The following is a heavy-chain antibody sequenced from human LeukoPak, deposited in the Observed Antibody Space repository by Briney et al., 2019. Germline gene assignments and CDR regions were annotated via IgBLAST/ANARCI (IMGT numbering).Heavy chain of an antibody. D-gene: IGHD2-15*01. CDR3: AKVIRYCSGGSCPTSS. V-gene: IGHV3-21*04. Sequence: PGGSLRLSCAASGFTFSSYTMNWVRQAPGKGLEWVSIISSGNSYIHYADSVKGRFTISRDNAKNTLYLQMNSLRAEDTAVYYCAKVIRYCSGGSCPTSSWGQGTLVTVSS. J-gene: IGHJ5*02. CDR2: ISSGNSYI. CDR1: GFTFSSYT.